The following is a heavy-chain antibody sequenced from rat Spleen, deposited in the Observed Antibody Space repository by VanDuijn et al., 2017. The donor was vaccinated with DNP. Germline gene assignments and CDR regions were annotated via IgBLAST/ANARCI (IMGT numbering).Heavy chain of an antibody. CDR2: IWTGVTT. J-gene: IGHJ2*01. Sequence: QVQLKESGPGLVQPSQTLSLTCTVSGFSLTSYNVHWVRPPTGKGLEWMGIIWTGVTTDYNSALKSRLSISRDTSKSQVFLEMTSLQTEDIGIYYCARGGNTPFDYWGQGVMVTVSS. CDR1: GFSLTSYN. CDR3: ARGGNTPFDY. D-gene: IGHD1-11*01. V-gene: IGHV2-30*01.